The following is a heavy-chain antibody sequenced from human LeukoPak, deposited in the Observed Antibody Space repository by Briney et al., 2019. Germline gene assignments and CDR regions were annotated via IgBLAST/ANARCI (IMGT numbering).Heavy chain of an antibody. CDR2: IRYDGSNK. Sequence: RGSLRLSCAASGFAFSSYGMHWVRQAPGKGLEWVAFIRYDGSNKYYADSVKGRFTISRDNSKNTLYLQMNSLRAEDTAVYYCAREGYSGYDYYFDYWGQGTLVTVSS. CDR3: AREGYSGYDYYFDY. D-gene: IGHD5-12*01. CDR1: GFAFSSYG. J-gene: IGHJ4*02. V-gene: IGHV3-30*02.